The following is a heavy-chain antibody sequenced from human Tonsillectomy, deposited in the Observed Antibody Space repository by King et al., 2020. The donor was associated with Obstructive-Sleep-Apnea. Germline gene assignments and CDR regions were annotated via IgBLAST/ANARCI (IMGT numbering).Heavy chain of an antibody. Sequence: VQLVESGGGLVQPGGSLRLSCAASGFSFSSYAMNWVRQAPGKGLEWVSTGSGSGASTYYADSVRGRFTISRDNSKTTLYLQMNSLRAEDTAVYYCAKTSGRALDYWAQGTLVTVSS. V-gene: IGHV3-23*04. J-gene: IGHJ4*02. CDR2: GSGSGAST. CDR1: GFSFSSYA. CDR3: AKTSGRALDY. D-gene: IGHD5-12*01.